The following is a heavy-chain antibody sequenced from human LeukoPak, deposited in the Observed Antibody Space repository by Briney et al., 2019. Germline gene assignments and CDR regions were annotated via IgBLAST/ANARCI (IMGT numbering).Heavy chain of an antibody. D-gene: IGHD3-22*01. Sequence: ASVKVSCKVSGYTLTELSMHWVRQAPGKGLEWMGGFDPEDGETIYAQKFQGRVTMTEDTSTDTAYMELSSLRSEDTAVYYCARDSREYYDSSGGGPYWGQGTLVTVSS. CDR1: GYTLTELS. J-gene: IGHJ4*02. CDR2: FDPEDGET. V-gene: IGHV1-24*01. CDR3: ARDSREYYDSSGGGPY.